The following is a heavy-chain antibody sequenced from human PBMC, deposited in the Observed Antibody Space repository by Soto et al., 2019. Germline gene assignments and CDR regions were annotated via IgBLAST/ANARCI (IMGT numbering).Heavy chain of an antibody. D-gene: IGHD3-10*01. CDR1: GFTFSSYA. J-gene: IGHJ4*02. CDR3: ARAYGSESY. Sequence: QVQLVESGGGVVQPGRSLRLSCAASGFTFSSYAMHWVRQAPGKGLEWVAVISYDGSNKYYADSVKGRFTISRDNSKNPLYLQMNSLRAEDTAVYYCARAYGSESYWGQGTLVTVSS. V-gene: IGHV3-30-3*01. CDR2: ISYDGSNK.